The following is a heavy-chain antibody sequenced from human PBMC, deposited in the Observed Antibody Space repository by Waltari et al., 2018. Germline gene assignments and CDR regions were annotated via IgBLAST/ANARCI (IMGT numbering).Heavy chain of an antibody. CDR3: ARVPPKLAARFDY. V-gene: IGHV1-18*01. J-gene: IGHJ4*02. CDR2: ISAYNGNT. D-gene: IGHD6-19*01. CDR1: VYPFTTNG. Sequence: QVQLVQSGAEVKKPGASVRVSCKASVYPFTTNGTSGVRQAPGQGLEWMGWISAYNGNTNYAQKLQGRVTMTTDTSTSTAYMELRSLRSDDTAVYYCARVPPKLAARFDYWGQGTLVTVSS.